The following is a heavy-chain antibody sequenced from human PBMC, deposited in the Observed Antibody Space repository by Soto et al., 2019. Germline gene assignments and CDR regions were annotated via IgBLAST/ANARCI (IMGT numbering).Heavy chain of an antibody. J-gene: IGHJ6*02. D-gene: IGHD3-16*01. CDR1: GFTFSSYA. V-gene: IGHV3-23*01. Sequence: GGSLRLSCAASGFTFSSYAMSWVRQAPGKGLEWVSAISGSGGSTYYADSVKGRFTISRDNSKNTLYLQMNSLRAEDTAVYYCAKAPDVRGGYYYYGMDVWGQGTTVTVSS. CDR2: ISGSGGST. CDR3: AKAPDVRGGYYYYGMDV.